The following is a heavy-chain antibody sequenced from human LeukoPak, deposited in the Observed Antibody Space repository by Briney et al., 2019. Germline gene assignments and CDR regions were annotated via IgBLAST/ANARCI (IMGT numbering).Heavy chain of an antibody. J-gene: IGHJ6*04. CDR1: GFTCSSYE. Sequence: GGSLRLSCAASGFTCSSYEMNWVRQAPGKGLERVSYISSIGSTIYYADSVKGRFTISRDNAKNSLYLQMNSLRAEDTAVYYCAELGITMIGGVWGKGTTVTISS. D-gene: IGHD3-10*02. CDR3: AELGITMIGGV. CDR2: ISSIGSTI. V-gene: IGHV3-48*03.